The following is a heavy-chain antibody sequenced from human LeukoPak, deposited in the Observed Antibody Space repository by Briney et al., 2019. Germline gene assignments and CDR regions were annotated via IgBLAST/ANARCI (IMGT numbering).Heavy chain of an antibody. Sequence: GGSLRLSCAASGFTFSRYAMHWVRQAPGKGLEWVSAISGSSGRTYYADFVKGRFTISRDNSKNTLYLQMNSLRAGDTAIYFCAKPARTDYTDYWGQGTLVTVSS. V-gene: IGHV3-23*01. CDR3: AKPARTDYTDY. CDR2: ISGSSGRT. D-gene: IGHD1-14*01. CDR1: GFTFSRYA. J-gene: IGHJ4*02.